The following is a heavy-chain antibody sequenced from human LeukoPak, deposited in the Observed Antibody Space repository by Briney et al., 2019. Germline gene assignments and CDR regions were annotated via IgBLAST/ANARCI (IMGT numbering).Heavy chain of an antibody. J-gene: IGHJ4*02. V-gene: IGHV4-39*01. D-gene: IGHD3-16*02. CDR2: IYYSGST. CDR3: ARHPITFGGVIVYYFDY. CDR1: GVSISSSSYY. Sequence: SETLSLTCTVSGVSISSSSYYWGWIRQPPGKGLDWIGSIYYSGSTYYNPSLNSRVTISVDTTNNQFSLKLSSVTAADTAVYYSARHPITFGGVIVYYFDYWGQGTLVTVSS.